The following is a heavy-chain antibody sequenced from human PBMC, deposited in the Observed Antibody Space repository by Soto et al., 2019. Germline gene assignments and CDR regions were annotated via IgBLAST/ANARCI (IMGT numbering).Heavy chain of an antibody. CDR2: IDHSGST. Sequence: SETLSLTCAMYGGSFSADYWSWSWIRQPPGKGLEWIGEIDHSGSTSYNPSLKSRLTISLDTSKNQFSLKMSSVTAADTAVYYCARSFYDGSDTLEHYWGQGTMVTVYS. J-gene: IGHJ4*02. CDR1: GGSFSADY. V-gene: IGHV4-34*01. CDR3: ARSFYDGSDTLEHY. D-gene: IGHD3-22*01.